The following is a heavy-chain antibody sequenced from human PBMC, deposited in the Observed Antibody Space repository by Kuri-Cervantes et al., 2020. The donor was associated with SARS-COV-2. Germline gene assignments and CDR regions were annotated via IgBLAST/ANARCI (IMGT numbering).Heavy chain of an antibody. CDR1: GGSFSGYY. CDR2: IYTSGST. D-gene: IGHD1-7*01. Sequence: GSLRLSCAVYGGSFSGYYWSWIRQPAGKGLEWIGRIYTSGSTNYNPSLKSRVTMSVDTSKNQFSLKLSSVTAADTAVYYCARDIPSFNWNYHPPYYYYYMDVWGKGTTVTVSS. J-gene: IGHJ6*03. CDR3: ARDIPSFNWNYHPPYYYYYMDV. V-gene: IGHV4-4*07.